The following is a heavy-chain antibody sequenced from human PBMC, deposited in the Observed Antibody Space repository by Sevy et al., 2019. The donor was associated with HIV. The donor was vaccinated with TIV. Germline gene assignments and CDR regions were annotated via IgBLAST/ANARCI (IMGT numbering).Heavy chain of an antibody. CDR2: IRSKAYGGTT. V-gene: IGHV3-49*04. J-gene: IGHJ6*03. CDR3: TRVTQWELYYYYYMDV. D-gene: IGHD1-26*01. Sequence: GGSLRLSCTASGFTFGDYAMSWVRQAPGKGLEWVGFIRSKAYGGTTEYAASVKGRFTISRDDSKSIAYLQMNSLKTEDTAVYYCTRVTQWELYYYYYMDVWGKGTTVTVSS. CDR1: GFTFGDYA.